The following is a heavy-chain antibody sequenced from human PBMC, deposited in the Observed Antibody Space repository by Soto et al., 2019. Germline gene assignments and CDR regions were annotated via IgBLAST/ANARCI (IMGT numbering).Heavy chain of an antibody. CDR2: ISSYGGST. CDR3: VKETITSSATSHPNPFDH. D-gene: IGHD6-6*01. CDR1: GFTFSNHA. J-gene: IGHJ4*02. Sequence: GGSLRLSCSASGFTFSNHAMHWVRQAPGKGLEYVSTISSYGGSTYYADSVRGRFTISRDNSKNTLYLQVSSLRPEDTAVFYCVKETITSSATSHPNPFDHWGQGTLVTVSS. V-gene: IGHV3-64D*08.